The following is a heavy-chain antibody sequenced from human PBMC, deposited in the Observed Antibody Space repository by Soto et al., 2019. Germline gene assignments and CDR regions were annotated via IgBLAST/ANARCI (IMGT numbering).Heavy chain of an antibody. D-gene: IGHD6-13*01. CDR1: GYTFTGYY. CDR3: ARGGAAAGQREFDY. CDR2: INPNSGGT. J-gene: IGHJ4*01. Sequence: ASVKVSCKASGYTFTGYYMHWVRQAPGQGLEWMGWINPNSGGTNYAQKFQGWVTMTRDTSISTAYMELSRLRSDDTAVYYCARGGAAAGQREFDYWGHVTLFTVSS. V-gene: IGHV1-2*04.